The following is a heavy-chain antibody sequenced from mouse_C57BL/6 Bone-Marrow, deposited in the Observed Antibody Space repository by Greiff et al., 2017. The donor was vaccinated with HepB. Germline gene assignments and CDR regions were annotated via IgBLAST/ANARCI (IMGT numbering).Heavy chain of an antibody. CDR2: ISSGGSYT. J-gene: IGHJ2*01. D-gene: IGHD3-3*01. Sequence: EVQLVESGGDLVKPGGSLKLSCAASGFTFSSYGMSWVRQTPDKRLEWVATISSGGSYTYYPDSVKGRFTISRDNAKNTLYLQMSSLKSEDTAMYYCARGGTGQDFDYWGQGTTLTVSS. V-gene: IGHV5-6*01. CDR1: GFTFSSYG. CDR3: ARGGTGQDFDY.